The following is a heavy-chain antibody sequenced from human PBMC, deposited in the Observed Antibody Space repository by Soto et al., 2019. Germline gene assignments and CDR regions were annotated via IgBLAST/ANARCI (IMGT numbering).Heavy chain of an antibody. CDR2: IYHSGST. Sequence: ASETLSLTCAVSGGSISSGGYSWSWIRQPPGKGLEWIGYIYHSGSTYYNPSLKSRVTISVDRSKNQFSLKLSSVTAADTAVYYCARASWELLDYWGQGTLVTVSS. CDR3: ARASWELLDY. J-gene: IGHJ4*02. V-gene: IGHV4-30-2*01. D-gene: IGHD1-26*01. CDR1: GGSISSGGYS.